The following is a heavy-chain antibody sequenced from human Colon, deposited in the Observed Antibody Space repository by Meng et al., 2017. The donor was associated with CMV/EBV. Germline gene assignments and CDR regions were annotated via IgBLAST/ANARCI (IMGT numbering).Heavy chain of an antibody. V-gene: IGHV3-48*03. CDR1: GFTFRNFE. CDR2: ISHDANKI. CDR3: ARGSAALDY. D-gene: IGHD2-2*01. Sequence: GGSLRLSCEASGFTFRNFELNWVRQAPGKGLEWVSFISHDANKISYTDSVRGRFTISRDNSKNILCLQMDSLRHEDTAVYYCARGSAALDYWGQGTLVTVSS. J-gene: IGHJ4*02.